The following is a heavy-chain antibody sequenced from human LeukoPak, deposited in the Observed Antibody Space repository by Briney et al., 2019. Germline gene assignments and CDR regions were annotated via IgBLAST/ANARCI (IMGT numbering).Heavy chain of an antibody. D-gene: IGHD2-2*01. CDR3: ACNGGVVVVPAAPNDY. CDR2: ISGSGGST. J-gene: IGHJ4*02. V-gene: IGHV3-23*01. Sequence: GGSLRLSCAASGFTFSSYAMSWVRQAPGKVLEWVSAISGSGGSTYYADSGKGRFTISRDNSKNTLYLQMNSLRAEDTAVYYCACNGGVVVVPAAPNDYWGQGTLVTVSS. CDR1: GFTFSSYA.